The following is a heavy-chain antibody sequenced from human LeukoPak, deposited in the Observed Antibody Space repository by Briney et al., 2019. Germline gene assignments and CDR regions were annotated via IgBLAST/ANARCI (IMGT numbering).Heavy chain of an antibody. Sequence: ASVKVSCKASGYTFTAYYIHWVRQAPGQGLEWTGWINPDSGDTEYPRSFQGRVTMTRDTSISTAYMELSSLRSDDTAIYYCARDWGYSGSYYDAFDIWGPGAMVTVSS. CDR3: ARDWGYSGSYYDAFDI. CDR1: GYTFTAYY. D-gene: IGHD1-26*01. CDR2: INPDSGDT. V-gene: IGHV1-2*02. J-gene: IGHJ3*02.